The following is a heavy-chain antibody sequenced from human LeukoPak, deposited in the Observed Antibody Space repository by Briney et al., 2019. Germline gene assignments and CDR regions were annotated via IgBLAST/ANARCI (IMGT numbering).Heavy chain of an antibody. CDR2: ISAYNGNT. D-gene: IGHD3-10*01. J-gene: IGHJ5*02. CDR3: ARDPGGVTYYYGPNWFDP. Sequence: EASVKVSCKASGYTFTSYGISWVRQAPGQGLEWMGWISAYNGNTNYAQKFQGRVTMTRDTSISTAYMDLSRLRSDDTAVYYCARDPGGVTYYYGPNWFDPWGQGTLVTVSS. V-gene: IGHV1-18*01. CDR1: GYTFTSYG.